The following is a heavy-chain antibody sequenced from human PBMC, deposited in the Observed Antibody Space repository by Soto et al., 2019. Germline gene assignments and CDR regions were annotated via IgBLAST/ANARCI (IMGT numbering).Heavy chain of an antibody. CDR3: AKPEEVVRGFDF. D-gene: IGHD3-10*01. V-gene: IGHV3-23*01. J-gene: IGHJ4*02. Sequence: GGSLRLSCAASGFTFGHSALSWVRQAPGKGLEWVAAISGTGGAAYYADSVKGRFTISRDNSRNTLFLQMNSLRVDDTAIYHCAKPEEVVRGFDFWGLGTLVTVSS. CDR1: GFTFGHSA. CDR2: ISGTGGAA.